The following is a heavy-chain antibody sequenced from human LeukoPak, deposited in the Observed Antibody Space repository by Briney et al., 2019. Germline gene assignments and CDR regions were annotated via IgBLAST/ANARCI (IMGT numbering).Heavy chain of an antibody. V-gene: IGHV3-30-3*01. D-gene: IGHD2-15*01. J-gene: IGHJ4*02. CDR1: VCTFGSYS. Sequence: GGSLRLSCAASVCTFGSYSMHWVRQAPCKGLEWVAVISYDGSNKCYADSVKGRFTISRDNSKNTLYLQMNSLRAEDTAVYYCARGGGLAAFDYWGQGTLVTVSS. CDR3: ARGGGLAAFDY. CDR2: ISYDGSNK.